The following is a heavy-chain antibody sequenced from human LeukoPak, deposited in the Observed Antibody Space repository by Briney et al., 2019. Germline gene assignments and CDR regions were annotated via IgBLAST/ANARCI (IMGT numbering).Heavy chain of an antibody. D-gene: IGHD5-12*01. CDR2: IYPGDSET. CDR3: TLHSGSRVYSDYDY. V-gene: IGHV5-51*01. Sequence: GESLKISCKGSGYLFTRKWIGWVRQMPGKGLEWMGIIYPGDSETTYSPSFQGQVTISADKSISTAYLQWSSLKASDSAMYYCTLHSGSRVYSDYDYWGQGTLVTVSS. J-gene: IGHJ4*02. CDR1: GYLFTRKW.